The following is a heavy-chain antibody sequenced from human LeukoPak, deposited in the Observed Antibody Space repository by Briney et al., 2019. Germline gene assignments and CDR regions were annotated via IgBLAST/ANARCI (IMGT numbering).Heavy chain of an antibody. D-gene: IGHD3-22*01. CDR2: IYYSGNT. Sequence: PSETLSLTCTISGGSINSYYWSWIRQPPGKGLEWIGYIYYSGNTNYNPSLESRVTISVDTSKNQFSLKLSSVTAADTAVYYCATYRSSGEFDYWGQGTLVTVSS. CDR3: ATYRSSGEFDY. J-gene: IGHJ4*02. CDR1: GGSINSYY. V-gene: IGHV4-59*01.